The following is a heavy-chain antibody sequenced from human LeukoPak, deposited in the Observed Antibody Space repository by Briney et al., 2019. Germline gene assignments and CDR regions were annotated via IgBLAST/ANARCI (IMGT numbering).Heavy chain of an antibody. Sequence: GGSLRLSCVASGFTFSAYSVSWVRQAPGKGLEWISYISRSSSTEYYADSVKGRFTISRDDADNSMYLQMNSLRAEDTAVYYCARVRDGYTTDAFDIWGQGTMVTVSS. V-gene: IGHV3-48*04. CDR1: GFTFSAYS. CDR3: ARVRDGYTTDAFDI. CDR2: ISRSSSTE. D-gene: IGHD5-24*01. J-gene: IGHJ3*02.